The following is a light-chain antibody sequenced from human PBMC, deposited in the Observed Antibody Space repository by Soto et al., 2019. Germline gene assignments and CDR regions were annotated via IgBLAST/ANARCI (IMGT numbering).Light chain of an antibody. CDR2: AAS. Sequence: DIQMTQSPSSLSVSVGDRVTVTCRASQDIRSNLGWFQQKPGKAPKRLIFAASILESGVPSRFSGSRSGTEFTLTISSLQPEDFATYYCLQHNSYPFTFGPGTKVDIK. CDR1: QDIRSN. V-gene: IGKV1-17*01. CDR3: LQHNSYPFT. J-gene: IGKJ3*01.